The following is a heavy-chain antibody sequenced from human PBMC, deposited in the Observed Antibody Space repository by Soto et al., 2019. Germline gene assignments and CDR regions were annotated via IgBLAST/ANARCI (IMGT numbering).Heavy chain of an antibody. CDR1: GGSFSGYY. D-gene: IGHD5-12*01. Sequence: SETLSLTCAVYGGSFSGYYWSWIRQPPGKGLEWIGEINHSESTNYNPSLKSRVTISVDTSKNQFSLKLSSVTAADTAVYYCARLAGYSGYDLPNYFDYWGQGTLVTVSS. J-gene: IGHJ4*02. V-gene: IGHV4-34*01. CDR2: INHSEST. CDR3: ARLAGYSGYDLPNYFDY.